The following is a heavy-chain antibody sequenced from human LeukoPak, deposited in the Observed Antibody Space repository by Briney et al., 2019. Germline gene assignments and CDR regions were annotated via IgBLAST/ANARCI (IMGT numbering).Heavy chain of an antibody. CDR2: IYTSGST. CDR3: ARVWWVITHDAFDI. D-gene: IGHD3-22*01. CDR1: GGSISSGSYY. J-gene: IGHJ3*02. V-gene: IGHV4-61*02. Sequence: NPSETLSLTCTVSGGSISSGSYYWSWIRQPAGKGLEWIGRIYTSGSTNYNPSLKSRVTISVDTSKNQFSLKLSSVTAADTAVYYCARVWWVITHDAFDIWGQGTMVTVSS.